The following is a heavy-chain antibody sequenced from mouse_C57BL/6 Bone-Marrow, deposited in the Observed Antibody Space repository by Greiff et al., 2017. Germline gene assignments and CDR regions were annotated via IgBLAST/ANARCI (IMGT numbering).Heavy chain of an antibody. J-gene: IGHJ2*01. Sequence: VQLKESGAELVKPGASVKLSCTASGFNITDYYIHWVKQRTEQGLEWIGRIDPEDGETNYAPKFQDKATITADTSSNTAYLQLSSLTSEDTAVYYCTSSLIYYGTNYWGQGTTLTVSS. CDR1: GFNITDYY. V-gene: IGHV14-2*01. CDR3: TSSLIYYGTNY. CDR2: IDPEDGET. D-gene: IGHD1-1*01.